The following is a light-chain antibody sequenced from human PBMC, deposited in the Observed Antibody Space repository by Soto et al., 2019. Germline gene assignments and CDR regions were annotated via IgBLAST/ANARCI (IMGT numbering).Light chain of an antibody. V-gene: IGKV1-39*01. J-gene: IGKJ5*01. CDR3: QQNYGIPA. CDR1: QTISSP. Sequence: DIQMTQSPSSLSASVGDRVTITCRASQTISSPLSWYQQKPGKVPELLIYATSRLQSGVPSRFSGSRSGTDFTLTISSLQPEDFATYYCQQNYGIPAFGQGTRLEIK. CDR2: ATS.